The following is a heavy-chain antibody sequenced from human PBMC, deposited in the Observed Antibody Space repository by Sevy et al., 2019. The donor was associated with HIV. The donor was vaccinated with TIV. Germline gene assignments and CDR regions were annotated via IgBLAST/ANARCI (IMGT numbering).Heavy chain of an antibody. J-gene: IGHJ4*02. V-gene: IGHV3-33*01. Sequence: GGSLRLSCAASGFTFSSYGMHWVRQAPGKGLEWVAVIWYDGSNKYYADSVKGRFTISRDNSKNTLYLQMNSLRAEDTAVYYCARERIAAAGTRYFDYWGQGPLVTVSS. CDR3: ARERIAAAGTRYFDY. D-gene: IGHD6-13*01. CDR1: GFTFSSYG. CDR2: IWYDGSNK.